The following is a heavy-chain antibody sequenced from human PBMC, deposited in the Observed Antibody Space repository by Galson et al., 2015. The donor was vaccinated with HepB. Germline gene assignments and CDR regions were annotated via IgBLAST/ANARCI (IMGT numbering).Heavy chain of an antibody. D-gene: IGHD4-17*01. V-gene: IGHV4-59*01. CDR3: ARVHTVATLDY. CDR1: GASISASY. Sequence: TLSLTCNVSGASISASYWTWIRQPPGKGLEWLGYIFYSGSTTYNPSLKSRVTISVDTSENQFSLRLTSLTAADTAVYYCARVHTVATLDYWGQGALVTVSS. J-gene: IGHJ4*02. CDR2: IFYSGST.